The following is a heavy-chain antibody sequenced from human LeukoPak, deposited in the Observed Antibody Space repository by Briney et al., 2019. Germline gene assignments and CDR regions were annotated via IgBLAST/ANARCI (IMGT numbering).Heavy chain of an antibody. Sequence: GASVKASCKASGYTFTSYGISWVRQAPGQGLEWMGWISAYNGNTNYAQKLQGRVTMTTDTSTSTAYMELRSLRSDDTAVYYCARAVGSSWKYYFDYWGQGTLVTVSS. V-gene: IGHV1-18*01. J-gene: IGHJ4*02. D-gene: IGHD6-13*01. CDR1: GYTFTSYG. CDR2: ISAYNGNT. CDR3: ARAVGSSWKYYFDY.